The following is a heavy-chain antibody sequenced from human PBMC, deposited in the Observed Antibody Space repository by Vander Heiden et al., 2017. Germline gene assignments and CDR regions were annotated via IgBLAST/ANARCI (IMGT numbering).Heavy chain of an antibody. CDR2: INHSGST. CDR3: ARGSTNYYYYYGMDV. V-gene: IGHV4-34*01. D-gene: IGHD4-17*01. Sequence: QVQLQQWGAGLLKTSEPLSLTCAAYGGSFGGYYWSWIRQPPGKGLEWMGEINHSGSTNYNPSLKSRVTISVDTSKNQFSLKLSSVTAADTAVYYCARGSTNYYYYYGMDVWGQGTTVTVSS. CDR1: GGSFGGYY. J-gene: IGHJ6*02.